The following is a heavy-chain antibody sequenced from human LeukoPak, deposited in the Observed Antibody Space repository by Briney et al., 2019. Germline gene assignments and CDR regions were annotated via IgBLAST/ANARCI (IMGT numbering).Heavy chain of an antibody. J-gene: IGHJ4*02. V-gene: IGHV1-18*04. CDR2: ISAYNGNT. CDR1: GYTFTSYG. Sequence: ASEKVSCKASGYTFTSYGISWVRQAPGHGLEWMGWISAYNGNTNYTQKLQGRVTMTTDTSTSTAYMELRSLRSDDTAVYYCASNFDDQLPSPGCYWGQGTLVTVSS. D-gene: IGHD2-2*01. CDR3: ASNFDDQLPSPGCY.